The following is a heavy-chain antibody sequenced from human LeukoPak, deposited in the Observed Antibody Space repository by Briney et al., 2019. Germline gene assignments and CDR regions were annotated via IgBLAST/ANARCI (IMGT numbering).Heavy chain of an antibody. J-gene: IGHJ4*02. CDR3: ARAFNSIQPLDY. CDR2: INPNSGGT. D-gene: IGHD4-11*01. Sequence: ASVKVSCKASGYTFTGYYMHWVRRAPGQGLEWMGWINPNSGGTNYAQKFQGRVTMTRDTSISTAYMELSRLRSEDTAMYYCARAFNSIQPLDYWGQGTLVTVSS. CDR1: GYTFTGYY. V-gene: IGHV1-2*02.